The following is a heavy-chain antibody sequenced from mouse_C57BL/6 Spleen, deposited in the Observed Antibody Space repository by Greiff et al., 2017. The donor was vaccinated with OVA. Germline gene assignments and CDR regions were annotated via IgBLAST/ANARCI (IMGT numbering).Heavy chain of an antibody. Sequence: EVQLQQSGAELVRPGASVKLSCTASGFNIKDDYMHWVKQRPEQGLEWIGWIDPENGDTEYASKFQGKATITADTSSNTAYLQLSSLTSEDTAVYYCTTGTTVVARGFDYWGQGTTLTVSS. CDR1: GFNIKDDY. V-gene: IGHV14-4*01. CDR3: TTGTTVVARGFDY. CDR2: IDPENGDT. J-gene: IGHJ2*01. D-gene: IGHD1-1*01.